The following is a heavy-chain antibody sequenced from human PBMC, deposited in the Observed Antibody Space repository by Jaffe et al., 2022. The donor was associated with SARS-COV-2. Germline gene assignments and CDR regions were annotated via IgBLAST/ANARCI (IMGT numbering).Heavy chain of an antibody. V-gene: IGHV4-61*02. CDR2: IYSSGST. CDR3: ARERYNWNYVADY. CDR1: GGSISSGSYY. J-gene: IGHJ4*02. Sequence: QVQLQESGPGLVKSSQTLSLTCTVSGGSISSGSYYWNWIRQPAGKGLEWIGRIYSSGSTNFNPSLKSRVTISLDTSKNQFSLRLNSVTAADTAVYYCARERYNWNYVADYWGQGTLVTVSS. D-gene: IGHD1-1*01.